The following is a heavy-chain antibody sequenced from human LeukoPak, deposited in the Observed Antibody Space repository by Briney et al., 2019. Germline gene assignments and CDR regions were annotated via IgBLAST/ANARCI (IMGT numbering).Heavy chain of an antibody. CDR1: GGSFSGYY. V-gene: IGHV4-34*01. CDR3: ASRARTTSPYYYYYMDV. Sequence: PSETLSLTCAVYGGSFSGYYWSWIRQPPGKGLEWIGEFNHSGSTKYNPSLKSRVTISVDTSKNPFSLKLSSVTAADTAVYYCASRARTTSPYYYYYMDVWGKGTTVTVSS. CDR2: FNHSGST. J-gene: IGHJ6*03. D-gene: IGHD4-17*01.